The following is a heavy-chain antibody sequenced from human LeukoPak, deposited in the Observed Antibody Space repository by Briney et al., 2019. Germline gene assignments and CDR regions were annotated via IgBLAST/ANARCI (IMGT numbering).Heavy chain of an antibody. V-gene: IGHV4-59*01. CDR3: ASLPMGGGYYYYYMDV. CDR1: GGSISSYY. J-gene: IGHJ6*03. D-gene: IGHD3-16*01. Sequence: PSETLSLTCTVSGGSISSYYWSWIRQPPGKGLEWIGYIYYSGSTNYNPSLKSRVTISVDTSKNQFSLKLSSVTAADTAVYYCASLPMGGGYYYYYMDVWGKGTTVTVSS. CDR2: IYYSGST.